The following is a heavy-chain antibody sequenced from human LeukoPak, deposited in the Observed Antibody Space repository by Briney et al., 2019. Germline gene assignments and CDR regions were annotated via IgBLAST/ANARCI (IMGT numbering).Heavy chain of an antibody. V-gene: IGHV4-4*07. J-gene: IGHJ1*01. CDR2: IYVTGTT. D-gene: IGHD5-12*01. Sequence: SETLSLTCTVSGGSLSTNYWNWIRQPAGKGLEWIGRIYVTGTTYYNPSLKSRLTMSVDASRNQFFLNLSSVTAADTAVYYCARGGPDLAREYFQYWGQGTLVTVS. CDR1: GGSLSTNY. CDR3: ARGGPDLAREYFQY.